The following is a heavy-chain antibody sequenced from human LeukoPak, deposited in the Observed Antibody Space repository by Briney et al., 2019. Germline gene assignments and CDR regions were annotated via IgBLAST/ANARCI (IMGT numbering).Heavy chain of an antibody. J-gene: IGHJ5*02. CDR3: TXAFXGYQNWFDP. Sequence: SVXXXCXASGYTFTSYGISWVRQAPGQGLEWMGWSSAYNGNTNYAQKLQGRVTMTTDTSTSTVYMEMSRLKSEDTAVYDCTXAFXGYQNWFDPWGQGTLVTVSS. CDR1: GYTFTSYG. D-gene: IGHD3-3*02. CDR2: SSAYNGNT. V-gene: IGHV1-18*01.